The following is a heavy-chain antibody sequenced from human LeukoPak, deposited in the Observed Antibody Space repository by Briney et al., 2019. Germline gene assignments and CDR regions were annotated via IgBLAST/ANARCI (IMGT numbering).Heavy chain of an antibody. Sequence: PSETLSLTCTVSGGSISSYYWSWIRQPPGKGLEWIGYIYYSGSTNYNPSLKSRVTISVDTSKNQFSLKLSSVTAADTAVYYCARRRRGAAALSFDYWGQGTLVTVSS. CDR1: GGSISSYY. D-gene: IGHD6-13*01. V-gene: IGHV4-59*08. CDR2: IYYSGST. CDR3: ARRRRGAAALSFDY. J-gene: IGHJ4*02.